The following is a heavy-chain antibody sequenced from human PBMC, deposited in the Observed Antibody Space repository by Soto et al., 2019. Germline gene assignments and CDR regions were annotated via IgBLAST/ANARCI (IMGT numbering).Heavy chain of an antibody. V-gene: IGHV1-18*01. J-gene: IGHJ4*02. D-gene: IGHD3-22*01. Sequence: QVKLVQSGTEVKKPGASVKVSCKASGYSFATSGISWVRQAPGQGLEWMGWISAYNGNTNYEQKLQGRVTMTTDTSTSTAYLELRSLRSDDTAVYYCARAGHYYDSSGYADWGQGTLVTVSS. CDR3: ARAGHYYDSSGYAD. CDR1: GYSFATSG. CDR2: ISAYNGNT.